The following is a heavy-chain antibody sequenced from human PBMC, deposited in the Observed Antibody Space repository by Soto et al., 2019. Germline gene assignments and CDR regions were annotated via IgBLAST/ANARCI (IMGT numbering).Heavy chain of an antibody. CDR2: IIPIFGTA. J-gene: IGHJ4*02. V-gene: IGHV1-69*13. CDR3: ARYLGYCSGGSCYSFTNFDY. Sequence: SVKVSCKASGGTFSSYAISWVRQAPGQGLEWMGGIIPIFGTANYAQKFQGRDTITADESTSTAYMELSSLRSDDTAVYYFARYLGYCSGGSCYSFTNFDYWGQGTLVTVSS. D-gene: IGHD2-15*01. CDR1: GGTFSSYA.